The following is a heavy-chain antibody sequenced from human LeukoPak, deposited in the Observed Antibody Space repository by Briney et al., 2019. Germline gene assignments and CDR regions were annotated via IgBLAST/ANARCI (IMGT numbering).Heavy chain of an antibody. V-gene: IGHV3-23*01. J-gene: IGHJ4*02. D-gene: IGHD3-22*01. Sequence: GGSLRLSCAASGFTVSSNYMSWVRQAPGKGLEWVSAISGSGGSTYYADSVKGRFTISRDNSKNTLYLQMNSLRAEDTAVYYCAKLIYSMIVVVIVDYWGQGTLVTVSS. CDR2: ISGSGGST. CDR3: AKLIYSMIVVVIVDY. CDR1: GFTVSSNY.